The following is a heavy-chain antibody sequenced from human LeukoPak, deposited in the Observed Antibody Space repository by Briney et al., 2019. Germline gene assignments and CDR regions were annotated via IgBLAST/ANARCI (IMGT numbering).Heavy chain of an antibody. CDR3: AGTPWFGELTLDY. D-gene: IGHD3-10*01. CDR1: GFTFTSST. Sequence: SVKVSCKASGFTFTSSTIQWVRQARGQRLEWIGWIVVGSGNTNYAQKFQEIVIITRDMSTTTVYMELSSLRSEDTAVYYCAGTPWFGELTLDYWGQGTLVTVSS. J-gene: IGHJ4*02. V-gene: IGHV1-58*02. CDR2: IVVGSGNT.